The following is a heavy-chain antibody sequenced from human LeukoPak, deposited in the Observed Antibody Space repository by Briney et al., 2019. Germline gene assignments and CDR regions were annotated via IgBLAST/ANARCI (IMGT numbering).Heavy chain of an antibody. V-gene: IGHV3-48*01. CDR1: GFTFSSYS. CDR3: ARVPAGVIGMKDAFDI. D-gene: IGHD3-16*02. J-gene: IGHJ3*02. Sequence: GGSLRLSCAASGFTFSSYSMTWVRQAPGKGLEWVSYISLSSGAIYYVDSVKGRFTISRDNAKNSLYLQMNSLRAEDTAVYYCARVPAGVIGMKDAFDIWGQGTMVTVSS. CDR2: ISLSSGAI.